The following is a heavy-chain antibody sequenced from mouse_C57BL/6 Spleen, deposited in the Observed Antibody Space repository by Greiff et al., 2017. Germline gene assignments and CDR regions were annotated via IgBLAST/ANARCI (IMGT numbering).Heavy chain of an antibody. V-gene: IGHV1-39*01. CDR1: GYSFTDYN. CDR3: ARSLDLLLENYYAMDY. D-gene: IGHD1-1*01. CDR2: INPNYGTT. J-gene: IGHJ4*01. Sequence: VQLQQSGPELLKPGASVKISCKASGYSFTDYNMTWVKQSNGKSLEWIGVINPNYGTTSYNQKFKGKATLTVDQSSSTAYMQLNSLTSEDSAVYYCARSLDLLLENYYAMDYWGQGTSVTVSS.